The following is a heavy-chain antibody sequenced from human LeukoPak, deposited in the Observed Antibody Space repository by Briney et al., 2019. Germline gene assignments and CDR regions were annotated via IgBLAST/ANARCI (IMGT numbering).Heavy chain of an antibody. CDR1: GFTFSSYS. CDR2: ISSSSRYI. J-gene: IGHJ4*02. D-gene: IGHD3-3*01. CDR3: ARVAYDFWSAYYFDY. Sequence: PGGSLRLSCAASGFTFSSYSMNWVRQAPGKGLEWVSSISSSSRYIYYADSVKGRFTISRDNAKNSLYLQMNSLRAEDTAVYYCARVAYDFWSAYYFDYWGQGTLVTVSS. V-gene: IGHV3-21*01.